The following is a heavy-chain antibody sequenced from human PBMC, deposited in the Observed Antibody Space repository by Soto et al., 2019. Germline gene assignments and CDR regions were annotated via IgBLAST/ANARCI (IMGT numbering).Heavy chain of an antibody. CDR1: GLPFSSYD. D-gene: IGHD5-18*01. CDR2: IGTAGDT. J-gene: IGHJ6*02. Sequence: PGGSLRLSCAASGLPFSSYDMHWVRQATGKGLEWVSAIGTAGDTYYPGSVKGRFTISRENAKNSLYLQMNSLRAEDTAVYYCAREMPSYGSNYYYGMDVWGQGTTVTVSS. V-gene: IGHV3-13*01. CDR3: AREMPSYGSNYYYGMDV.